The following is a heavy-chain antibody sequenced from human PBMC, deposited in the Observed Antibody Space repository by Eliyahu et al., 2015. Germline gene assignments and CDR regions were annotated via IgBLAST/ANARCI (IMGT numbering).Heavy chain of an antibody. J-gene: IGHJ4*02. CDR1: GXTFSSFT. CDR2: ISSSSSSI. CDR3: ARDRKSGSWVFDY. V-gene: IGHV3-48*01. D-gene: IGHD1-26*01. Sequence: EVQLVDSGGGLVQPGGXLRLPCXAXGXTFSSFTXNGVRQAPGKGLEWVSYISSSSSSIYYADSVKGRFTISRDNAKNSLYLQMNSLRAEDTAVYYCARDRKSGSWVFDYWGQGTLVTVSS.